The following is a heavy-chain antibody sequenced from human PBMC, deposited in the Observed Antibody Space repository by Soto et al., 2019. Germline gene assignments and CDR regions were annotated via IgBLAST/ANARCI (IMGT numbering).Heavy chain of an antibody. CDR2: IIPIFGTA. CDR1: GGTFSSYA. CDR3: AKEKSSGYSYAYRHFDY. Sequence: QVQLVQSGAEVKKPGSSVKVSCTASGGTFSSYAISWVRQAPGQGLEWMGGIIPIFGTANYAQKFQGRVTITADESTSTAYMELSSLRSEDKAVYHCAKEKSSGYSYAYRHFDYWGQGTLVTGSS. D-gene: IGHD5-18*01. J-gene: IGHJ4*02. V-gene: IGHV1-69*01.